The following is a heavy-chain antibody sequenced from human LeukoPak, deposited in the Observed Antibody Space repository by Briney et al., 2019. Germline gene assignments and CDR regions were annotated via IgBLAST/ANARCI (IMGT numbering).Heavy chain of an antibody. CDR1: GFTFSSYA. J-gene: IGHJ4*02. D-gene: IGHD3-22*01. CDR3: AKSSMTMIVVVAPQDY. Sequence: GGSLRLSCAASGFTFSSYAMSWVRQAPGKGLEWVSAISGSGGSTYYADSVKGRFTISRDNSKNTLYLQMNSLRAEDTAVYYCAKSSMTMIVVVAPQDYWGQGTLVTVSS. V-gene: IGHV3-23*01. CDR2: ISGSGGST.